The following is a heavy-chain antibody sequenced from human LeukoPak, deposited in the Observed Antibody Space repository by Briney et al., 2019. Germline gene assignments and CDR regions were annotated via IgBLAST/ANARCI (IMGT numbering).Heavy chain of an antibody. CDR2: ISSSSSYI. Sequence: GGSLRLSCAASGFTFSSYSMNWVRQAPGKGLEWVSSISSSSSYIYYADSVKGRFTISRDNAKNSLYLQMNSLRAEDTAVYYCARVSGRVGATPWDPWGQGTLVTVSS. J-gene: IGHJ5*02. CDR1: GFTFSSYS. CDR3: ARVSGRVGATPWDP. V-gene: IGHV3-21*01. D-gene: IGHD1-26*01.